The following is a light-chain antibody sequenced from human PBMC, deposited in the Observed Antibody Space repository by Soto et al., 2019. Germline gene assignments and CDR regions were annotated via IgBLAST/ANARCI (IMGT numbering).Light chain of an antibody. CDR1: SSNIGSNT. V-gene: IGLV1-44*01. J-gene: IGLJ2*01. CDR3: AAWDDSLNGVV. CDR2: SNN. Sequence: QAVVTQPPSASGTPGQRVTISCSGSSSNIGSNTVNWYQQLPGTAPKLLIYSNNQRPSGVPDRFSGSKSGTSASLAISGLQFEHEADYYCAAWDDSLNGVVFGGGTKMTVL.